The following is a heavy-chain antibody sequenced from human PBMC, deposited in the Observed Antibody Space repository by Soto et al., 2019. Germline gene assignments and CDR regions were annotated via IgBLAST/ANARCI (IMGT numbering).Heavy chain of an antibody. Sequence: GGSLRLSCAASGFTFSSYWMSWVRQAPGKGLEWVANIKQDGSEKYYVDSVKGRFTISRDNAKNSLYLQMNSLRAEDTAVYYCARDFHSNVDYCDYGMDVWGQGTTVTVSS. CDR2: IKQDGSEK. CDR3: ARDFHSNVDYCDYGMDV. CDR1: GFTFSSYW. D-gene: IGHD4-17*01. J-gene: IGHJ6*02. V-gene: IGHV3-7*01.